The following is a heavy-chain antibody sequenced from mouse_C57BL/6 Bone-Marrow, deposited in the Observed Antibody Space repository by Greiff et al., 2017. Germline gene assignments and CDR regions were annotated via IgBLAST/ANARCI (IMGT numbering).Heavy chain of an antibody. CDR2: ISYSGST. D-gene: IGHD2-4*01. J-gene: IGHJ4*01. CDR1: GYSITSDY. V-gene: IGHV3-8*01. Sequence: EVQLVESGPGLAKPSQTLSLTCSVTGYSITSDYWIWIRKFPGNKLEYMGYISYSGSTYYNPSLKSRISITGDTSKNQYYLQFNSVTTEDTATYYCARLDSHYEVDYWGQGTSVTVSS. CDR3: ARLDSHYEVDY.